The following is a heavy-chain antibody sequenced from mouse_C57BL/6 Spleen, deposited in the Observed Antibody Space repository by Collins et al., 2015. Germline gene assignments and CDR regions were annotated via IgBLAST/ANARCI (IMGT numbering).Heavy chain of an antibody. Sequence: QVQLQQSGPELVKPGASVKISYKASGYAFSSSWMNWVKQRPGQGLEWIGRIYPGDGDTNYNGKFKGKATLTADKSSSTAYMQLSSLTSVDSAVYFCAREEYYYAMDYWGQGTSVTVSS. CDR1: GYAFSSSW. V-gene: IGHV1-82*01. J-gene: IGHJ4*01. CDR3: AREEYYYAMDY. CDR2: IYPGDGDT.